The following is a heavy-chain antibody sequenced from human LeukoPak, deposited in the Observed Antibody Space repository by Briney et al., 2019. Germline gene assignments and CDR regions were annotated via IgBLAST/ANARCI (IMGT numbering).Heavy chain of an antibody. J-gene: IGHJ4*02. CDR3: ARDPTTVAGTTGFDY. CDR2: ISGSGGST. CDR1: GFTFSSYA. D-gene: IGHD6-19*01. V-gene: IGHV3-23*01. Sequence: PGGSLRLSCAASGFTFSSYAMNWVRQAPGKGLKWVSVISGSGGSTYYADSVKGRFTISRDNSKNTLYLQMNSLRAEDTAVYYCARDPTTVAGTTGFDYWGQGTLVTVSS.